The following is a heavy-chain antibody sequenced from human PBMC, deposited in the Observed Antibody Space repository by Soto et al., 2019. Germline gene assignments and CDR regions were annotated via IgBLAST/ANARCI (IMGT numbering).Heavy chain of an antibody. V-gene: IGHV4-34*01. CDR2: INHSGST. CDR1: GGSFSGYY. J-gene: IGHJ4*02. CDR3: ARGIGYCSGGSCYAATFDY. D-gene: IGHD2-15*01. Sequence: SETLSLTCAVYGGSFSGYYWSWIRQPPGKGLEWIGEINHSGSTNYNPSLKSRVTISVDTSKNQFSLKLSSVTAADTAVYYCARGIGYCSGGSCYAATFDYWGQGTLVTVSS.